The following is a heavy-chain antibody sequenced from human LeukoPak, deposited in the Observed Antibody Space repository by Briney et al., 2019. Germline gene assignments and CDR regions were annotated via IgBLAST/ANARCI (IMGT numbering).Heavy chain of an antibody. CDR1: GYTFTGYY. J-gene: IGHJ5*02. CDR2: SNPNSGAT. V-gene: IGHV1-2*02. Sequence: ASVKVSCKASGYTFTGYYMHWVRQAPGQGLEWMGWSNPNSGATNYAQKFQGRVTMTRDTSISTAYMELSRLRSDDTAVYYCARHVGYSNWFDPWGQGTLVTVSS. CDR3: ARHVGYSNWFDP. D-gene: IGHD2-15*01.